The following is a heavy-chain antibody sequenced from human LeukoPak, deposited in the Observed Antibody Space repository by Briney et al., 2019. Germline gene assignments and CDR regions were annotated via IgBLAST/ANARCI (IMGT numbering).Heavy chain of an antibody. CDR3: APSAFDY. J-gene: IGHJ4*02. CDR2: ISDSGGST. Sequence: GGSPRLSCAASGFTFSSYAMCWLRQAPGKGLEWVSIISDSGGSTFYADSVKGRLTISRDKSKNPLYLQISSLIVEDTAVYYCAPSAFDYWGQGTLVTVSS. V-gene: IGHV3-23*01. CDR1: GFTFSSYA.